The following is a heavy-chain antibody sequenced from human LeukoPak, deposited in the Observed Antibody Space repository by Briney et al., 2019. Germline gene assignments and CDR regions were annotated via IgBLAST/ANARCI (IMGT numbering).Heavy chain of an antibody. CDR3: ARDIGKLREFDY. J-gene: IGHJ4*02. D-gene: IGHD1-26*01. Sequence: ASVKVSCKASGYTFIGYYMHWVRQAPGQGLEWMGWINPNNGGASYAQKFQGRVTMTRDTSISTAYMELSRLISDDTAVYYCARDIGKLREFDYWGQGTLVTVSS. V-gene: IGHV1-2*02. CDR1: GYTFIGYY. CDR2: INPNNGGA.